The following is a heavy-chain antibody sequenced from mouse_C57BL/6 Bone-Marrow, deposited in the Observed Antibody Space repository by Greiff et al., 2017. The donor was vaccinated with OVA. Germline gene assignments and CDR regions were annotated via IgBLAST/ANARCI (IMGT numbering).Heavy chain of an antibody. V-gene: IGHV3-6*01. CDR1: GYSITSGYY. Sequence: EVQLQQSGPGLVKPSQSLSLTCSVTGYSITSGYYWTWIRQFPGNKLEWMGYISYDGSNNYNPSLKNRISITRDTSKNQLFLKLNSVTTEDTATYYCARGYFDVWGTGTTVTVSS. CDR2: ISYDGSN. CDR3: ARGYFDV. J-gene: IGHJ1*03.